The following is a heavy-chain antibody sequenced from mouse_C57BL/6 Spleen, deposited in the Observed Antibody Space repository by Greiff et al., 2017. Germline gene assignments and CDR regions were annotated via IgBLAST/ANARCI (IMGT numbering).Heavy chain of an antibody. CDR1: GYTFTSYW. J-gene: IGHJ4*01. V-gene: IGHV1-52*01. Sequence: VKLKQPGAELVRPGSSVKLSCKASGYTFTSYWMHWVKQRPIQGLEWIGNIDPSDSETHYNQKFKDKATLTVDKSSSTAYMQLSSLTSEDSAVYYCARDVWLRRDGMDYWGQGTSVTVSS. CDR2: IDPSDSET. D-gene: IGHD2-2*01. CDR3: ARDVWLRRDGMDY.